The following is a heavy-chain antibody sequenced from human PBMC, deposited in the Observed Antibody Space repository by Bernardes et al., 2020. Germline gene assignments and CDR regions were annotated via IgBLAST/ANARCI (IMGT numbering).Heavy chain of an antibody. Sequence: GGSLRLSRAASGFNFHNYWMSWVRQAPGKGLEWVGRIKSKTDGGTTDYAAPVKGRFTISRDDSKNTLYLQMNSLKTEDTAVYYCTTEGNTVTTWNWYFDLWGRGTLVTVSS. CDR1: GFNFHNYW. CDR2: IKSKTDGGTT. CDR3: TTEGNTVTTWNWYFDL. J-gene: IGHJ2*01. V-gene: IGHV3-15*01. D-gene: IGHD4-17*01.